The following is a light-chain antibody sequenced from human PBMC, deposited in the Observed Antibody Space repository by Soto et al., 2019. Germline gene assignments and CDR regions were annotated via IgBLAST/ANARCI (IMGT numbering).Light chain of an antibody. CDR3: QQSYSTTWT. CDR1: QRPLHITGETF. J-gene: IGKJ1*01. V-gene: IGKV2-29*01. Sequence: VMTMAPLSLVVAPRQAASNSCKSRQRPLHITGETFLFWYLQKPGQSPQLLIYDASSLESGVPSRFSGSGYGTEFTLTISSLQPDDFATYYCQQSYSTTWTFGQGTKVDIK. CDR2: DAS.